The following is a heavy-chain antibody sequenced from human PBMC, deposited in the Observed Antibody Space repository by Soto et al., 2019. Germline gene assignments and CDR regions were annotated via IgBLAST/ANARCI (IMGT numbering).Heavy chain of an antibody. CDR3: ARYKAARSTYYYDGMDV. CDR2: ISAYNGNT. Sequence: GASVKVSCKASGYTFTSYGISWVRQAPGQGLEWMGWISAYNGNTNYAQKLQGRVTMTTDTSTSTAYMELRSLRSDDTAVYYCARYKAARSTYYYDGMDVWGQGTTVTVSS. V-gene: IGHV1-18*01. CDR1: GYTFTSYG. D-gene: IGHD6-6*01. J-gene: IGHJ6*02.